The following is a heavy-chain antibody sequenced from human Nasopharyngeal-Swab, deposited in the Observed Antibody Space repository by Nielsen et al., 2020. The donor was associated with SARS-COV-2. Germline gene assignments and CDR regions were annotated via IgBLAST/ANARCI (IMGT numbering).Heavy chain of an antibody. J-gene: IGHJ6*03. D-gene: IGHD6-19*01. Sequence: GEQQATARKWSGLRFTSDLIGRDRQTPGKGLEWMGIIYPGDSDTRYSPSFQGQVTISADKSISTAYLQWSSLKASDTAMYYCARQGAVAGYYYYYMDVWGKGTTVTVSS. CDR3: ARQGAVAGYYYYYMDV. CDR1: GLRFTSDL. CDR2: IYPGDSDT. V-gene: IGHV5-51*01.